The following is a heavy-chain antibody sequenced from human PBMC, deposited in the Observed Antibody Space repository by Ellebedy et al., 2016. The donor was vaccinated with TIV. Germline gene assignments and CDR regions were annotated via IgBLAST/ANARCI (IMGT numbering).Heavy chain of an antibody. Sequence: MPSETLSLTCAVYGGSFSGFHWSWIRQPPGKGLEWIGEINHSESITYNPSLKSRVTISVDTSMNQFSLKLNSVTAADTAVYYCARVYSSGWAVGYTMDVWGQGTTVTVSS. V-gene: IGHV4-34*01. J-gene: IGHJ6*02. CDR2: INHSESI. CDR3: ARVYSSGWAVGYTMDV. CDR1: GGSFSGFH. D-gene: IGHD6-19*01.